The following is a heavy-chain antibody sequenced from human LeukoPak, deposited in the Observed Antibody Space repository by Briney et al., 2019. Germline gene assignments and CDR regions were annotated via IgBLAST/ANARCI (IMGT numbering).Heavy chain of an antibody. J-gene: IGHJ6*02. V-gene: IGHV1-2*02. CDR1: GYTFTGYY. Sequence: ASVKVSCKASGYTFTGYYMHWVRQAPGQGLEWMGWINPNSGGTNYAQKFQGRVTMTRDTSISTAYMELSRLRSDDTAVYYCARDEGSGYYYYYGMDVWGQGTTVTVSS. CDR3: ARDEGSGYYYYYGMDV. D-gene: IGHD6-19*01. CDR2: INPNSGGT.